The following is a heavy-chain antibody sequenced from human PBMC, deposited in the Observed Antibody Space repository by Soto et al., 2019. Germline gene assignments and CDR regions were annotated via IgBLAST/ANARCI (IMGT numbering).Heavy chain of an antibody. J-gene: IGHJ4*02. CDR2: INHSGTT. Sequence: SETLSLTCAVYSRSFRDYYWTWIRQPPGKGLEFIGEINHSGTTHYNPSLKSRVTISVDTSKNHFSLKMNSVTAADTAVYYCARSPKSTDFPYYFDSWGQGTLVTVSS. V-gene: IGHV4-34*01. CDR1: SRSFRDYY. D-gene: IGHD2-21*01. CDR3: ARSPKSTDFPYYFDS.